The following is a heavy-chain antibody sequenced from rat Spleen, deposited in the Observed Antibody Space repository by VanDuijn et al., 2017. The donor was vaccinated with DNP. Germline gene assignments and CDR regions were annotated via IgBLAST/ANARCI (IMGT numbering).Heavy chain of an antibody. CDR1: GFTFSDYN. D-gene: IGHD1-10*01. Sequence: EVQLVESGGGLVQPGRSLKLSCAASGFTFSDYNMAWVRQAPKKGLEWVASMSYDGGSTYYRDSVKGRFIISRDSAKSTLYLQMVSLRSEDTATYYCARPGYNNFYFHYWGQGVMVTVSS. CDR2: MSYDGGST. V-gene: IGHV5-7*01. CDR3: ARPGYNNFYFHY. J-gene: IGHJ2*01.